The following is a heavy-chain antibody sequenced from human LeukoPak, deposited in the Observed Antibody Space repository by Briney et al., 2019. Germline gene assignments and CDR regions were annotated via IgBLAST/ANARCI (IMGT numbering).Heavy chain of an antibody. J-gene: IGHJ4*02. D-gene: IGHD6-19*01. CDR3: ARGIAVAGPDY. CDR2: IYYSGST. Sequence: PSETLSLTCTVSGGSISSYYWSWIRQPPGKGLEWIGYIYYSGSTNYNPSLKSRVTISVDTSKNQFSLKPSSVTAADTAVYYCARGIAVAGPDYWGQGTLVTVSS. V-gene: IGHV4-59*01. CDR1: GGSISSYY.